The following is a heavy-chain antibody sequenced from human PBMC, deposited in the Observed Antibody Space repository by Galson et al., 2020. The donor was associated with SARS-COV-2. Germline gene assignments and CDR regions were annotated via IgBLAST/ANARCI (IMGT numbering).Heavy chain of an antibody. CDR2: ISAYNGNT. CDR1: GYTFTSYG. D-gene: IGHD3-3*01. Sequence: ASVKVSCKASGYTFTSYGISWVRQAPGQGLEWMGWISAYNGNTNYAQKLQGRVTMTTDTSTSTAYMELRSLRSDDTAVYYCARTRKEYYDFWSGPSLYYYYYYGMDVWGQGTTVTVS. CDR3: ARTRKEYYDFWSGPSLYYYYYYGMDV. V-gene: IGHV1-18*01. J-gene: IGHJ6*02.